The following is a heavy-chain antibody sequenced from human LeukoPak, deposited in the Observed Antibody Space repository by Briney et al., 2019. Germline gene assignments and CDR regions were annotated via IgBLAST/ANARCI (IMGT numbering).Heavy chain of an antibody. CDR2: INWNGSIT. Sequence: PGGSLRLSCTTSGFTFDDFGLSWVRQAPGEGLEWVSSINWNGSITPYADSVRGRFTISRDNDKNSLYLQMNSLKVEDTALYYCTRDETGIDYWGPGTLVTVSS. D-gene: IGHD1-1*01. CDR1: GFTFDDFG. V-gene: IGHV3-20*04. J-gene: IGHJ4*02. CDR3: TRDETGIDY.